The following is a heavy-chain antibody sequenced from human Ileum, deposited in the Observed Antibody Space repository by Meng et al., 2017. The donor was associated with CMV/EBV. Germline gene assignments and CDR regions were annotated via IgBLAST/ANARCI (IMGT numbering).Heavy chain of an antibody. J-gene: IGHJ4*02. CDR3: TTGRAH. V-gene: IGHV3-15*01. Sequence: VQLVGSGGGLRKPGGSLRLSCAASGFTFTDAWMSWVRQAPGKGLEWVGRIKAKADGGTTEYPAPVKGRFTISRDDSKNTLFLQMNSLKTEDTAVYYCTTGRAHWGQGTLVTVSS. CDR2: IKAKADGGTT. CDR1: GFTFTDAW.